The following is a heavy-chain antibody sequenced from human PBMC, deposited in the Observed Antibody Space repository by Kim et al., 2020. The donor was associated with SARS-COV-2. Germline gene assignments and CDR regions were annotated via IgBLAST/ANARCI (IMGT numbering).Heavy chain of an antibody. Sequence: GGSLRLSCAASGFTFSSYAMHWVRQAPGKGLEWVAVISYDGSNKYYADSVKGRFTISRDNSKNTLYLQMNSLRAEDTAVYYCARGSDIVVVVAATLPGDYYGMDVWGQGTTVTVSS. D-gene: IGHD2-15*01. V-gene: IGHV3-30*04. CDR1: GFTFSSYA. CDR3: ARGSDIVVVVAATLPGDYYGMDV. CDR2: ISYDGSNK. J-gene: IGHJ6*02.